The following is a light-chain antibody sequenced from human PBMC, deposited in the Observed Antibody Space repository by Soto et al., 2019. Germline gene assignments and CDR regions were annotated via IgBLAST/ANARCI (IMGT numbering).Light chain of an antibody. J-gene: IGKJ4*01. CDR3: QQYSRNPLT. Sequence: DIQMTQSPSTLSASVGDRVTITCRASQSVSSWLAWYQQKPGEVPKLLIYKASSLESGVPSRFSGSGSGTELTLTISSLQPDDFGTYYCQQYSRNPLTFGGGTKVEIK. CDR1: QSVSSW. CDR2: KAS. V-gene: IGKV1-5*03.